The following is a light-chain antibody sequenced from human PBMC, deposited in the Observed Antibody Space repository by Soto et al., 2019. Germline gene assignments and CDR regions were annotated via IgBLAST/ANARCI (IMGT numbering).Light chain of an antibody. J-gene: IGKJ5*01. CDR2: GAS. Sequence: EIVLTQSPGTLSLSPGERATLSCRASQRVSSSYLAWYQQKPGLAPRLLIYGASSRATGVPDRFSGSGSGTGFTLAISRLEPEDFAVYYCQQYGSSPLVTFGQGTRLEIK. CDR3: QQYGSSPLVT. CDR1: QRVSSSY. V-gene: IGKV3-20*01.